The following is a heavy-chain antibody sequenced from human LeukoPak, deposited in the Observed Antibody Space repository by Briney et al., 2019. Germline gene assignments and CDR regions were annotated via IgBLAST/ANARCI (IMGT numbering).Heavy chain of an antibody. CDR2: TYYRSTWYN. CDR1: GDSVSSNSAA. Sequence: SQTLSLTCAISGDSVSSNSAAWNWIRQSPSRGLEWLGRTYYRSTWYNDYSVSVKSRITINPDTSKNQFSRQLNSVTPEDTAVYYCARESMSPGYYYYYMDVWGKGTTVTISS. J-gene: IGHJ6*03. D-gene: IGHD2/OR15-2a*01. CDR3: ARESMSPGYYYYYMDV. V-gene: IGHV6-1*01.